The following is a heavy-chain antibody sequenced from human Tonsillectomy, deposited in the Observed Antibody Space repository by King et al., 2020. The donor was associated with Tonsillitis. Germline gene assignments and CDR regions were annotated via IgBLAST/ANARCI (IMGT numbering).Heavy chain of an antibody. J-gene: IGHJ6*03. D-gene: IGHD5-12*01. CDR3: AKDNVDTIRYMDV. Sequence: VQLVESGGGLVQPGRSLRLSCAASGFTFDDYAMHWVRHAPGKGLEWVSGINWNSGSIGYADSVKGRFTISRDNAKNSLYLQMNSLRAEDTALYYCAKDNVDTIRYMDVWGKGTTVTVSS. V-gene: IGHV3-9*01. CDR1: GFTFDDYA. CDR2: INWNSGSI.